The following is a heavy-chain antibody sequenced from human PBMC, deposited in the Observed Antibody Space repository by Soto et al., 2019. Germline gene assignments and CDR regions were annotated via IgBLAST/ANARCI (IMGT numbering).Heavy chain of an antibody. D-gene: IGHD1-26*01. Sequence: QVQLVQSGAEVKKPGASVKVSCKASGFTFTNYFFHWVRQAPRQGLEWVGIISPYDGSKNYQQRLQGRITTTSHTSTTTDSVELISLRSEDTAVYFCARGDVRGSTGFYYYYGMDVWGHGTMITVSS. V-gene: IGHV1-46*03. J-gene: IGHJ6*02. CDR3: ARGDVRGSTGFYYYYGMDV. CDR2: ISPYDGSK. CDR1: GFTFTNYF.